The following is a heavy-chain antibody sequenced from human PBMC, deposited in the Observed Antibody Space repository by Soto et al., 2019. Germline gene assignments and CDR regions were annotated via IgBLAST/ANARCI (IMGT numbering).Heavy chain of an antibody. V-gene: IGHV3-23*01. CDR1: GFTFSGYW. CDR2: IKGGGGST. D-gene: IGHD6-19*01. J-gene: IGHJ4*02. Sequence: PGGSLRLSCAASGFTFSGYWMHWVRPAPGKGLEWVSGIKGGGGSTNYADSVKGRFTISSDNAKNTLYLQMKSLRVEDTALYYCAKDGGWSLAVAGLFDYWGPGTQVTVSS. CDR3: AKDGGWSLAVAGLFDY.